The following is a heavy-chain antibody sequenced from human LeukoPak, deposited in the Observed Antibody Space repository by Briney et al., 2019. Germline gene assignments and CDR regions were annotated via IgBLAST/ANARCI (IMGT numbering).Heavy chain of an antibody. J-gene: IGHJ5*02. Sequence: ASVKVSCKASGYTFTSYDISWVRQAPGQGLEWMGWISAYNGNTNYAQKLQGRVTMTTDTSTSTAYMELRSLRSDDTAVYYCARDLTFEGSCWFDPWGQGTLVTVSS. V-gene: IGHV1-18*01. CDR1: GYTFTSYD. CDR3: ARDLTFEGSCWFDP. D-gene: IGHD3-9*01. CDR2: ISAYNGNT.